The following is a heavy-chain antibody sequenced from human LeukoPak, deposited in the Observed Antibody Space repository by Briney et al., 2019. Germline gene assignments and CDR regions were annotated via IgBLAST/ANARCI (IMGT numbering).Heavy chain of an antibody. V-gene: IGHV3-23*01. CDR2: ISGSGGST. Sequence: PGGSLRLSCAASGFTFSSYAMSWVRQAPRKGLEWVSAISGSGGSTYYADSVKGRFTISRDNSKNTLYLQMNSLRAEDTAVYYCAKNSITIFGVVTELDYWGQGTLVTVSS. J-gene: IGHJ4*02. D-gene: IGHD3-3*01. CDR3: AKNSITIFGVVTELDY. CDR1: GFTFSSYA.